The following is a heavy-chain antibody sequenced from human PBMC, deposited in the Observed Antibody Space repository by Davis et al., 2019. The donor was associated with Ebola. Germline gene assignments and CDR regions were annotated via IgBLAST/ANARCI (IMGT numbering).Heavy chain of an antibody. D-gene: IGHD3-3*01. Sequence: GGSLRLSCSASGFSFSSYGMHWVRQAPGKGLQWVALISYDGGNVYYADFVKGRFTISRDNSKNTLYLQMNSLRAEDTAVYYCAKDNPPYYDFWSGYFDYWGQGTLVTVSS. CDR1: GFSFSSYG. CDR3: AKDNPPYYDFWSGYFDY. V-gene: IGHV3-30*18. J-gene: IGHJ4*02. CDR2: ISYDGGNV.